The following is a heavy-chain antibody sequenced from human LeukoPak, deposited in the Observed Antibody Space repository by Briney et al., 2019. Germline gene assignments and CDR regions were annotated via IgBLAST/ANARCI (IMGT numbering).Heavy chain of an antibody. V-gene: IGHV1-8*03. CDR2: MNPNSGNT. Sequence: ASVKVSXKASGYTFTSYDINWVRQAIGQGLEWMGWMNPNSGNTGYAQKFQGRVTITRNTSISTAYMELSSLRSEDTAVYYCARRGYQLLYSTWYFDYWGQGTLVTVSS. CDR3: ARRGYQLLYSTWYFDY. D-gene: IGHD2-2*02. J-gene: IGHJ4*02. CDR1: GYTFTSYD.